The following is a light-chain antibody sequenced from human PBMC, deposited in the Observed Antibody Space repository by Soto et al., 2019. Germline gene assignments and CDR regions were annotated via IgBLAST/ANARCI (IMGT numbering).Light chain of an antibody. Sequence: QSALTQPPSVSGSPGQSVAISCTGTSSDVGSYNRVAWYQQPPGTAPKLIIYYVTNRPSGVPDRFSGSKSGNTVSLTISGLQAEDEADYYCNSFTTSSTYVFGTGTKLTVL. V-gene: IGLV2-18*02. CDR2: YVT. CDR1: SSDVGSYNR. J-gene: IGLJ1*01. CDR3: NSFTTSSTYV.